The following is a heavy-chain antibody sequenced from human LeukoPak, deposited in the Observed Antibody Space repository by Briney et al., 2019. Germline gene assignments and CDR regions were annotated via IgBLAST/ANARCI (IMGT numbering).Heavy chain of an antibody. Sequence: PGGSLRLSCAASGLNFSVYYMTWVRQAPGNGLEWLSHISKSGTTVYYAHSVKGRFTISRDSAKNSLYLHMNSLRAEDTAVYYCAAGVALDYWGQGALVTVSS. CDR3: AAGVALDY. CDR1: GLNFSVYY. V-gene: IGHV3-11*01. J-gene: IGHJ4*02. CDR2: ISKSGTTV. D-gene: IGHD3-3*01.